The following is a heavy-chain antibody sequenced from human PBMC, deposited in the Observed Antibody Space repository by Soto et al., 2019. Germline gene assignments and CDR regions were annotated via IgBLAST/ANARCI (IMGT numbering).Heavy chain of an antibody. V-gene: IGHV4-39*01. Sequence: SETPALTCTACGGSISSSSYYWGWLRQPPGKGLEWIGSIYYSGSTYYNPSLKSRVTISVDTSKNQFSLKLSSVTAADTAVYYCARASYNSGRYPTGDSFDYWXQGTLVTVSS. D-gene: IGHD6-19*01. J-gene: IGHJ4*02. CDR1: GGSISSSSYY. CDR3: ARASYNSGRYPTGDSFDY. CDR2: IYYSGST.